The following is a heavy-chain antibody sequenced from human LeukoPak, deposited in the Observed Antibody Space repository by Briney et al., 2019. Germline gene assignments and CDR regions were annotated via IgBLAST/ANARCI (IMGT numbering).Heavy chain of an antibody. V-gene: IGHV3-7*01. CDR3: ARNHYYDSSGIDY. CDR1: GFTFSSYW. Sequence: GGSLRLSCAASGFTFSSYWMHWVRQAPGKGLEWVANIKQDGSEKYYVDSVKGRFTISRDNAKNSLYLQMNSLRAEGTAVYYCARNHYYDSSGIDYWGQGTLVTVSS. CDR2: IKQDGSEK. J-gene: IGHJ4*02. D-gene: IGHD3-22*01.